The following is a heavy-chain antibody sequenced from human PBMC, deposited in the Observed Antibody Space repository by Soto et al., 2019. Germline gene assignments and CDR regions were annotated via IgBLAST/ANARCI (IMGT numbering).Heavy chain of an antibody. Sequence: AVKVSCKASGGTFSSYAIRWVRQAPGQGLEWMGGIIPIFGTANYAQKFQGRVTITADESTSTAYMELSSLRSEDTAVYYCARAEVRGVIVYNWFDPWGQGTLVTVSS. CDR3: ARAEVRGVIVYNWFDP. D-gene: IGHD3-10*01. V-gene: IGHV1-69*13. CDR1: GGTFSSYA. J-gene: IGHJ5*02. CDR2: IIPIFGTA.